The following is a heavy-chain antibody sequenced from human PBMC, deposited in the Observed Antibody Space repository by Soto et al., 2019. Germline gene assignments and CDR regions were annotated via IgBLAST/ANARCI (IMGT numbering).Heavy chain of an antibody. Sequence: EVQLLESGGGLVQPGGSLRLSCVASGFTFKNYDMRWVRQAPGKGLEWVSGISGSGAITYYADSVRGRFTISRDNSKNTLYLQLNSLGAEDTAIYYCAKDRQFRSYYESAGHYNNWRQGTLVTVSS. CDR3: AKDRQFRSYYESAGHYNN. CDR1: GFTFKNYD. J-gene: IGHJ4*02. V-gene: IGHV3-23*01. D-gene: IGHD3-9*01. CDR2: ISGSGAIT.